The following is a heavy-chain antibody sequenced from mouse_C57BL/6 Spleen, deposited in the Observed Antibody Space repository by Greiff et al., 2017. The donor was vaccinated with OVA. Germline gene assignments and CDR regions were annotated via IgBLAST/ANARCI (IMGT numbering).Heavy chain of an antibody. CDR3: SGTDYYAMDY. V-gene: IGHV1-50*01. CDR2: IDPSDSYT. J-gene: IGHJ4*01. D-gene: IGHD3-1*01. CDR1: GYTFTSYW. Sequence: QVQLQQSGAELVKPGASVKLSCKASGYTFTSYWMQWVKQRPGQGLEWIGEIDPSDSYTNYNQKFKGKATLTVDTSSSTAYMQLSSLTSEDSAVCYSSGTDYYAMDYWGQGTSVTVSS.